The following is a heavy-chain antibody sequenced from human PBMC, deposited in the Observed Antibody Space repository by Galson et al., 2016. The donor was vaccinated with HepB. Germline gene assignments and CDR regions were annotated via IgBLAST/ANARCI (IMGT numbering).Heavy chain of an antibody. CDR1: GFTFDDYA. CDR2: ISWNSGSI. D-gene: IGHD2-2*01. V-gene: IGHV3-9*01. CDR3: AKDMGSTSSRGHGMDV. J-gene: IGHJ6*02. Sequence: SLRLSCAASGFTFDDYAMHWVRQAPGKGLEWVSGISWNSGSIGYADSVKGRFTISRDNAKNSLYLQMNSLRAEDTALYCCAKDMGSTSSRGHGMDVWGQGTTVTVSS.